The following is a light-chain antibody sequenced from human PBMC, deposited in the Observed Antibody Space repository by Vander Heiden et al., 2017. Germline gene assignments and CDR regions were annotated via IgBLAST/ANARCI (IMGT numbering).Light chain of an antibody. J-gene: IGKJ4*01. CDR2: DAS. CDR3: QQYNSYPIT. V-gene: IGKV1-33*01. CDR1: QDISSY. Sequence: DIQMTQSPSSLSASVGDRVTITCQASQDISSYLDWYQQKPGKAPKSLIYDASSLESGVPSRFSGSGSGTDFTLTISSLQPEDFATYYCQQYNSYPITFGQGTQVEIK.